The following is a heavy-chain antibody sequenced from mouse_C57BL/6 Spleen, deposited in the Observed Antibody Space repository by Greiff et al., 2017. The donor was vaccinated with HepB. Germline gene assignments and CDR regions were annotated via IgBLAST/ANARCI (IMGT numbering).Heavy chain of an antibody. J-gene: IGHJ4*01. CDR1: GFTFSSYA. V-gene: IGHV5-9-1*02. CDR2: ISSGGDYI. D-gene: IGHD1-1*01. Sequence: EVKVEESGEGLVKPGGSLKLSCAASGFTFSSYAMSWVRQTPEKRLAWVAYISSGGDYIYYADTVKGRFTISRDNARNTLYLQMSSLKSEDTAMYYCTREYYYGSRDYAMDYWGQGTSVTVSS. CDR3: TREYYYGSRDYAMDY.